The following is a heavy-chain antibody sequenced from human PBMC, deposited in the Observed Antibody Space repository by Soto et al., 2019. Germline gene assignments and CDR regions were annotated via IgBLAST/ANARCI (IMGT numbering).Heavy chain of an antibody. Sequence: GESLKISCKGSGYSFTSCWIGWVRQMPGKGLEWMGIIYPGDSDTRYSPSFQGQVTISADKSISTAYLQWSSLKASDTAMYYCARVGSLWYSSSWPRWYYYGMDVWGQGTTVTVSS. J-gene: IGHJ6*02. CDR1: GYSFTSCW. CDR3: ARVGSLWYSSSWPRWYYYGMDV. V-gene: IGHV5-51*01. D-gene: IGHD6-13*01. CDR2: IYPGDSDT.